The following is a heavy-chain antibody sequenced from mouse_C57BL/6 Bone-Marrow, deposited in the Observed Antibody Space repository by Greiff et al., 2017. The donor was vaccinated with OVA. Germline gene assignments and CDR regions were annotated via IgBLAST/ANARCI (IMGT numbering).Heavy chain of an antibody. J-gene: IGHJ3*01. CDR3: VRRGTVPGWFAY. V-gene: IGHV10-1*01. D-gene: IGHD1-1*01. CDR1: GFSFNTYA. Sequence: EVKLMESGGGLVQPKGSLKLSCAASGFSFNTYAMNWVRQAPGKGLEWVARIRSKSNNYATYYADSVKDRFTISRDDSESMLYLQMNNLKTEDTAMYYCVRRGTVPGWFAYWGQGTLVTVSA. CDR2: IRSKSNNYAT.